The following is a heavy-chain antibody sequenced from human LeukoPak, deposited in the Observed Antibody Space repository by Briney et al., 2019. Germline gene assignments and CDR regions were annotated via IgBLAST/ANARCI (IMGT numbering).Heavy chain of an antibody. CDR1: GFTLSSCA. J-gene: IGHJ4*02. CDR3: AKQLDSGNYYPTGDDY. CDR2: ISASGADT. Sequence: AGGSQRLSCAASGFTLSSCATSWVRQAPGKGLEWVSAISASGADTYYADSVKGRFTISRDTSQNTLYLQMNSLRDEDTAVYYCAKQLDSGNYYPTGDDYWGQGTLVTVSS. V-gene: IGHV3-23*01. D-gene: IGHD3-10*01.